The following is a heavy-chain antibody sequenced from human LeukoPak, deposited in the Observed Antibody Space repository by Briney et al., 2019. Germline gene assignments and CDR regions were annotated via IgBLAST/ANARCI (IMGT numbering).Heavy chain of an antibody. Sequence: PGGSLRLSCAVSGGTFSAYWMAWVRQSPGKGLEWVAEINEDGSVKYYVDSMKGRFTISRDNAKNSLYLQMNSLGAEDTAVYYCVKVPRDSDCYWGQGTLVTVSS. CDR2: INEDGSVK. D-gene: IGHD2-21*02. CDR3: VKVPRDSDCY. V-gene: IGHV3-7*01. CDR1: GGTFSAYW. J-gene: IGHJ4*02.